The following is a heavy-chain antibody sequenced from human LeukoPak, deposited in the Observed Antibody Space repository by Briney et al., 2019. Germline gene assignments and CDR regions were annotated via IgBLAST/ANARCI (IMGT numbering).Heavy chain of an antibody. Sequence: PVGALRLSCAASVFTFSAYLMHAVPQAPGKGLLGVSRINSDGRNDRYADSVKGRITISRDNDKNTLYLQMNSLRADDTAVYYCARDGSSGWYGDDYWGQGTLVTVSS. CDR2: INSDGRND. V-gene: IGHV3-74*01. D-gene: IGHD6-19*01. J-gene: IGHJ4*02. CDR3: ARDGSSGWYGDDY. CDR1: VFTFSAYL.